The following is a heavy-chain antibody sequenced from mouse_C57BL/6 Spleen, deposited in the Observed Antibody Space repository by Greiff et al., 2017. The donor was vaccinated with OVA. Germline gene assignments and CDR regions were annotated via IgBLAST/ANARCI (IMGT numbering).Heavy chain of an antibody. V-gene: IGHV1-53*01. Sequence: QVQLQQPGTELVKPGASVKLSCKASGYTFTSYWMHWVKQRPGQGLEWIGNINPSNGGTNYNEKFKSKATLTVDKSSSTAYMQLSSLTSEDSAVYYCARSGDYYGSSYWYFDVWGTGTTVTVSS. D-gene: IGHD1-1*01. CDR3: ARSGDYYGSSYWYFDV. J-gene: IGHJ1*03. CDR1: GYTFTSYW. CDR2: INPSNGGT.